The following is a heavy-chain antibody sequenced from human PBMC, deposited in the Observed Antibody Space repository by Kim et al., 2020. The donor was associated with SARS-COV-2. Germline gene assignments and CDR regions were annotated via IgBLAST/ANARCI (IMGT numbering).Heavy chain of an antibody. D-gene: IGHD2-2*01. J-gene: IGHJ5*02. Sequence: GRFTISRDNSKNTLYLQMNSLRAEDTAVYYCAIPGGAYCSSTSCYGRDIDPWGQGTLVTVSS. V-gene: IGHV3-23*01. CDR3: AIPGGAYCSSTSCYGRDIDP.